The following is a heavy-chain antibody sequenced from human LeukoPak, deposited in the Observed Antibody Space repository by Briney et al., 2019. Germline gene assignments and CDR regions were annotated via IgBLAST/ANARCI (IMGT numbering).Heavy chain of an antibody. J-gene: IGHJ4*02. CDR1: GDSISSSSYY. Sequence: PSETLSLTCTVSGDSISSSSYYWGWIRQPPGKGLEWIGSIYYSGSTYYHPSLKSRVSISIDTSKNQFSLNLSSVTAADTAVYYCARRAVGTFDYWGQGTLVTVSS. V-gene: IGHV4-39*01. D-gene: IGHD6-13*01. CDR3: ARRAVGTFDY. CDR2: IYYSGST.